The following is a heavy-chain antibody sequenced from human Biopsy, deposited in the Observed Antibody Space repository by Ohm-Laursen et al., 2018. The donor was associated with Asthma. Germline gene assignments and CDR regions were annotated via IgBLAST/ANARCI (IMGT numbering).Heavy chain of an antibody. J-gene: IGHJ4*02. D-gene: IGHD1-26*01. CDR2: IYWDDGK. CDR1: GFSLSTSGGG. Sequence: TQTLTLTCTFSGFSLSTSGGGVGWIRQPPGKALEWLGNIYWDDGKRYSPSLQSRLTITRDTPKDQVVLTMTNMGPVDTGTYYCVHTLVGLKAFDFWGQGTLVTVSP. CDR3: VHTLVGLKAFDF. V-gene: IGHV2-5*02.